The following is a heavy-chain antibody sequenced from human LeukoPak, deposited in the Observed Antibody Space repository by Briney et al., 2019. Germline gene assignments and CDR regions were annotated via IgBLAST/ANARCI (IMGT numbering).Heavy chain of an antibody. CDR3: ARGQYHLLYWYFDL. Sequence: PSETLSLTCSVSGGSVNTYYWSWIRQSAGKGLEWIGRISITEGTNYNPSLKSRVTMSVDTSKNQFSLKLSSVTAADTAVYYCARGQYHLLYWYFDLWGRGTLVTVSS. V-gene: IGHV4-4*07. CDR1: GGSVNTYY. J-gene: IGHJ2*01. D-gene: IGHD2-2*01. CDR2: ISITEGT.